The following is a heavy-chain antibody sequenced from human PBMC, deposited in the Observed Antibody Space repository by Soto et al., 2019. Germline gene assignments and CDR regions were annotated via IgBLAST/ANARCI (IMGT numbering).Heavy chain of an antibody. Sequence: QVDLQESGPGLVKPSETLSLTCTVSGGAINSYYWTWIRQPAGKGLEWIGRIYSSGSTKYNPSLQSRVTMSLATSTNQFSLRLTSVTAADTAVYYCARGQRFSDWFDPWGQGTLVTVSS. CDR2: IYSSGST. CDR3: ARGQRFSDWFDP. D-gene: IGHD3-3*01. CDR1: GGAINSYY. V-gene: IGHV4-4*07. J-gene: IGHJ5*02.